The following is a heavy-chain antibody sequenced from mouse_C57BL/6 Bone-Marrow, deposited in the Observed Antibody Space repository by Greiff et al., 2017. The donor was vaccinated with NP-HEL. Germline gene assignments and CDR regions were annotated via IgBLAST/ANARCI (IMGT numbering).Heavy chain of an antibody. CDR3: ARRSIDYYGSSLVAY. CDR2: IYPRSGNT. Sequence: QVQLQQSGAELARPGASVTLSCKASGYTFTSYGISWVKQRTGQGLEWIGEIYPRSGNTYYHEKFKGKATLTADKASSTAYMELRSLTSEDSAVYFCARRSIDYYGSSLVAYWGQGTLVTVSA. CDR1: GYTFTSYG. D-gene: IGHD1-1*01. V-gene: IGHV1-81*01. J-gene: IGHJ3*01.